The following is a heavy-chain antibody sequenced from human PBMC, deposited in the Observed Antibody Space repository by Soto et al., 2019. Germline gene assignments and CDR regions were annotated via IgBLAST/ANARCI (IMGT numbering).Heavy chain of an antibody. J-gene: IGHJ4*02. V-gene: IGHV3-21*01. CDR3: ARDQLGWNDVPFDY. Sequence: GGSLRLSCAASGFTFSSYSMNWVRQAPGKGLEWVSSISSSSSYIYYADSVKGRFTISRDNAKNSLYLQMNSLRAEDTAVYYCARDQLGWNDVPFDYWGQGTLVTVSS. CDR2: ISSSSSYI. D-gene: IGHD1-1*01. CDR1: GFTFSSYS.